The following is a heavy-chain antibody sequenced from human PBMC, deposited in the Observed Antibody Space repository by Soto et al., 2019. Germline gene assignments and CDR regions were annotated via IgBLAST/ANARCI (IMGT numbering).Heavy chain of an antibody. Sequence: ASVKVSCKASGYTFTSYGISWVRQAPGQGLEWMGWISAYNGNTKYAQKLQGRVTMTTDKSTSTAYMELRSLRSDDTAVYYCARPTYYYDSSGYPRVAFDIWGQGTMVTVSS. V-gene: IGHV1-18*01. D-gene: IGHD3-22*01. J-gene: IGHJ3*02. CDR1: GYTFTSYG. CDR3: ARPTYYYDSSGYPRVAFDI. CDR2: ISAYNGNT.